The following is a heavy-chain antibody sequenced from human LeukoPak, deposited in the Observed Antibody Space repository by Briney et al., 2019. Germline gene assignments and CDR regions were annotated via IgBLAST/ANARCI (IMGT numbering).Heavy chain of an antibody. CDR1: GGPISSGSYY. Sequence: SETPSPTCTGSGGPISSGSYYWSWIRQPAGKGLGWIGRIFTSGSTNYNPSLKSRVTISRDTSKNQFSLKLSSVTAADTAVYYCARDDSNYVGGYYYYNMDVWGKGTTVTVSS. J-gene: IGHJ6*03. CDR2: IFTSGST. CDR3: ARDDSNYVGGYYYYNMDV. D-gene: IGHD4-11*01. V-gene: IGHV4-61*02.